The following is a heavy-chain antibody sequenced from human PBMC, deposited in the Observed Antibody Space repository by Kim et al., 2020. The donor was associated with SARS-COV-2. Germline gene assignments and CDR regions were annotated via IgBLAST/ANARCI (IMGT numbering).Heavy chain of an antibody. CDR3: ARVYSNYRFDY. J-gene: IGHJ4*02. V-gene: IGHV4-39*01. D-gene: IGHD4-4*01. CDR2: IYYSGST. Sequence: SETLSLTCTVSGGSISSSSYYWGWIRQPPWKGLEWIGSIYYSGSTYYNPSLKSRVTISVDTSKNQFSLKLSSVTAADTAVYYCARVYSNYRFDYWGQGTLVTVSS. CDR1: GGSISSSSYY.